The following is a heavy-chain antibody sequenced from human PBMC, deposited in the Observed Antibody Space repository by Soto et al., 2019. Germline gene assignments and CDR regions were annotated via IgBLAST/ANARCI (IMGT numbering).Heavy chain of an antibody. J-gene: IGHJ4*02. Sequence: ESGGGVVQPGRSLRLSCAASGFTFSSYAMHWVRQAPGKGLEWVAVISYDGSNKYYADSVKGRFTISRDNSKNTLYLQMNSLRAEDTAVYYCARDGDGYFDYWGQGTLVTVSS. D-gene: IGHD7-27*01. CDR3: ARDGDGYFDY. CDR2: ISYDGSNK. V-gene: IGHV3-30-3*01. CDR1: GFTFSSYA.